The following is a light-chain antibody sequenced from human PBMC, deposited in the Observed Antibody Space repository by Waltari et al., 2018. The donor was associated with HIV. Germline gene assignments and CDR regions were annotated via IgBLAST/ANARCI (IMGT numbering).Light chain of an antibody. CDR3: QTWDTGIQV. V-gene: IGLV4-69*01. Sequence: QLVLTQSPSASTSLGASVKLTRARSSGHSSDATARRQQQPEQGRRYLKRRNRRCAHQQQPEKGPRYFMKLNSDGSHRKGDGIPDRFSGSSSGAERYLTISSLQSEDEADYYCQTWDTGIQVFGGGTKLTVL. CDR2: LNSDGSH. J-gene: IGLJ2*01. CDR1: SGHSSDA.